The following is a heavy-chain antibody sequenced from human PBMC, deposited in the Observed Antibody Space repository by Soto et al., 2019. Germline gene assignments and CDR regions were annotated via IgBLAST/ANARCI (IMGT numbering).Heavy chain of an antibody. Sequence: EVQLAESGGGLAQPGGSLRLSCAASGFTLSGYAMDWVRQAPGKGREYVSGISSNGVGTYYANSVQGRFTIYRDNSKNTVYLQMGSLRPEDMAVYYCARRARPDFYYMDVWGKGTTVTVSS. D-gene: IGHD6-6*01. CDR1: GFTLSGYA. J-gene: IGHJ6*03. V-gene: IGHV3-64*01. CDR3: ARRARPDFYYMDV. CDR2: ISSNGVGT.